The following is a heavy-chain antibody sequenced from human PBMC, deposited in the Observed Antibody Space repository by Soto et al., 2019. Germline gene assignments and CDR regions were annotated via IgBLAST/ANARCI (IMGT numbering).Heavy chain of an antibody. CDR2: IKQDGSEK. CDR3: AAYYYGPLSPIVDYYMDV. J-gene: IGHJ6*03. D-gene: IGHD3-10*01. V-gene: IGHV3-7*01. CDR1: GFTFSSYW. Sequence: PGGSLRLSCAASGFTFSSYWMSWVRQAPGKGLEWVANIKQDGSEKYYVDSVKGRFTISRDNAKNSLYLQMNSLRAEDTAVYYCAAYYYGPLSPIVDYYMDVWGKGTTVTVSS.